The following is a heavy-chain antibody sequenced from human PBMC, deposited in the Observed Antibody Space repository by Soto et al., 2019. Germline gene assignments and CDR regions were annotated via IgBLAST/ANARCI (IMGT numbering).Heavy chain of an antibody. D-gene: IGHD3-22*01. CDR3: ARRGYYDSSGSNDAFAI. Sequence: QVQLQESGPGLVKPSGTLSLTCDIFGGSISSRNWWSWVRQSPGKGLEWIGEIYHSGSTNYNPSLKSRLTISVDKSKNPFAVKLNSVTAADTAMYYCARRGYYDSSGSNDAFAIWGQGTMVTVSS. CDR1: GGSISSRNW. J-gene: IGHJ3*02. CDR2: IYHSGST. V-gene: IGHV4-4*02.